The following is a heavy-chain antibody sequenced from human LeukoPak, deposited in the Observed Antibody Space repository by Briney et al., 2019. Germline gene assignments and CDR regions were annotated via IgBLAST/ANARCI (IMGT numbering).Heavy chain of an antibody. J-gene: IGHJ4*02. CDR3: ARKPVVYYYDSSGYYLFDY. D-gene: IGHD3-22*01. V-gene: IGHV4-34*01. Sequence: SETLSLTCAVYGGSFSGYYWSWIRQPPGKGLEWIGEINHSGGTNYNPPLKSRVTISVDTSKNQFSLKLSSVTAADTAVYYCARKPVVYYYDSSGYYLFDYWGQGTLVTVSS. CDR2: INHSGGT. CDR1: GGSFSGYY.